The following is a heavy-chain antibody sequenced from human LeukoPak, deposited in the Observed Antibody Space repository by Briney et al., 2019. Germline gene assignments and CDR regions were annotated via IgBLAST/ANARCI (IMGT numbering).Heavy chain of an antibody. J-gene: IGHJ4*02. CDR1: GYSFTSDG. CDR3: ARDIFGPTVVTPQLAQLDY. CDR2: INPRGGYT. D-gene: IGHD4-23*01. Sequence: ASVTVSCKASGYSFTSDGISWVRQAPGQGLEWLGMINPRGGYTRFAQKFEGRVTMTSDTSTSTVYVELRSLRSDDTAVYYCARDIFGPTVVTPQLAQLDYWGQGTLVTVSS. V-gene: IGHV1-46*01.